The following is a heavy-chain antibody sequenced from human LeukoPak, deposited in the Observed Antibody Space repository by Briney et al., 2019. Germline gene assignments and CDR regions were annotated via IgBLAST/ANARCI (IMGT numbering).Heavy chain of an antibody. CDR2: INPNSGGT. CDR3: ANTYALGNYYKGGFDP. Sequence: ASVKVSCKASGYTFMDYYMHWVRQAPGQGLEWMGWINPNSGGTNYAQNFQGRVTMTRDTSIRTVYMELSGLRSDDTAVYYCANTYALGNYYKGGFDPWGQGTLVTVSS. CDR1: GYTFMDYY. V-gene: IGHV1-2*02. D-gene: IGHD3-10*01. J-gene: IGHJ5*02.